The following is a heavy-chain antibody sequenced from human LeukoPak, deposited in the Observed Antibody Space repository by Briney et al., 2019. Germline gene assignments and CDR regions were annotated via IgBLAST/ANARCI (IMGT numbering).Heavy chain of an antibody. J-gene: IGHJ4*02. CDR3: ASDRFYFGV. V-gene: IGHV3-7*05. CDR2: IKLDGTEK. D-gene: IGHD3-16*01. Sequence: GGSLRLSCAASGFTFSSYWMHWVRQAPGKGLEWVANIKLDGTEKYYVDSVKGRFTISRDNAKNSLYLQINSLRAEDTAVYYCASDRFYFGVWGQGTLVTVSS. CDR1: GFTFSSYW.